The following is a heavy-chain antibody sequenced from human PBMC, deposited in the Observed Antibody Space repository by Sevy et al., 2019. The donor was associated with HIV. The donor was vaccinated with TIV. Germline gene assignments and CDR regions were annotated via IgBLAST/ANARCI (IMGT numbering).Heavy chain of an antibody. D-gene: IGHD6-6*01. Sequence: SETLSLTCTVSGGSVSSGSYYWSWIRQPPGKGLEWIGYIYYSGSTNYHPSLKSRVTISVDTSKNQFSLKLSSVTAADTAVYYCARVGYPYSSSSLGLNYFDYWGQGTLVTVSS. V-gene: IGHV4-61*01. CDR2: IYYSGST. CDR1: GGSVSSGSYY. CDR3: ARVGYPYSSSSLGLNYFDY. J-gene: IGHJ4*02.